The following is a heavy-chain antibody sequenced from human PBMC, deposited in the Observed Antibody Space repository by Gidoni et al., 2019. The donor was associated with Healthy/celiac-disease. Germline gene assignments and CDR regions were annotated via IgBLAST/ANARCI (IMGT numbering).Heavy chain of an antibody. CDR1: GFTFRSYW. CDR2: IKQDGSEK. J-gene: IGHJ4*02. CDR3: ARDHGWLHSTGFDY. Sequence: EVQLVESGGGLVQPGVSLRLSCAAAGFTFRSYWMSWVRQAPGKVLEWVANIKQDGSEKYYVDSVKGRFTISRDNAKNSLYLQMNSLRAEDTAVYYCARDHGWLHSTGFDYWGQGTLVTVSS. V-gene: IGHV3-7*03. D-gene: IGHD5-12*01.